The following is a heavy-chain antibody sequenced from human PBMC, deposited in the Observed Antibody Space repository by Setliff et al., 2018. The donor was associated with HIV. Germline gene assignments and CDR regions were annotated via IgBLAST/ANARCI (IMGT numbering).Heavy chain of an antibody. J-gene: IGHJ3*02. CDR3: ARGKELVRSAFDI. D-gene: IGHD1-7*01. Sequence: SETLSLTCAVYGGSFSGHYWSWIRQPPGKGLEWIGEINHSGSTNYNSSLKSRVTLSVDTSKNQFSLNATSVTAADTAVYYCARGKELVRSAFDIWGQGTMVTVSS. CDR1: GGSFSGHY. CDR2: INHSGST. V-gene: IGHV4-34*01.